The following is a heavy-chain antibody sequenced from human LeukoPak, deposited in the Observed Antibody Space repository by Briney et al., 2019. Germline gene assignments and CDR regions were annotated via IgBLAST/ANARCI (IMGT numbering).Heavy chain of an antibody. J-gene: IGHJ6*03. Sequence: QPGGSLRLSCAASGITFSSYGMSWVRQAPGKELEWVSSISSTGGTTYYADSVKGRFTISRDNSKNTLYLQMNSLRAEDTAVYFCAKAFLGLYYDSSSYLSPDYYYMDVWGKGTTVTISS. CDR2: ISSTGGTT. D-gene: IGHD3-22*01. CDR1: GITFSSYG. CDR3: AKAFLGLYYDSSSYLSPDYYYMDV. V-gene: IGHV3-23*01.